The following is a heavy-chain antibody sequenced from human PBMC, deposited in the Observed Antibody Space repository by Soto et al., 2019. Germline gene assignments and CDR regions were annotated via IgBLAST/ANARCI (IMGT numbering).Heavy chain of an antibody. D-gene: IGHD6-19*01. CDR3: ARAVAVPADFDY. V-gene: IGHV1-3*01. CDR1: GYTFTGYA. J-gene: IGHJ4*02. Sequence: ASVKVSCKASGYTFTGYAMHWVRQAPGQRLEWMGWINAGNGNTKYSQKFQGRDTITRDTSAGAAYMELSSLSSEDTAVYYCARAVAVPADFDYWGQGTLVTVSS. CDR2: INAGNGNT.